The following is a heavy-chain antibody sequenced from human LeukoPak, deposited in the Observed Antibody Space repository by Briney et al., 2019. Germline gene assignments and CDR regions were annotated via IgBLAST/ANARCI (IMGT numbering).Heavy chain of an antibody. V-gene: IGHV5-51*01. CDR2: IYPADSET. D-gene: IGHD2-21*01. J-gene: IGHJ5*02. Sequence: GESLKISCQASGYSFNTFWIGWVRQTPGQGLEWMGAIYPADSETRYSPSFQGQVTISADKSIKTTYLQWRSLKASDTAIYYCARVADVVNWFDPWGQGTLVTVSS. CDR3: ARVADVVNWFDP. CDR1: GYSFNTFW.